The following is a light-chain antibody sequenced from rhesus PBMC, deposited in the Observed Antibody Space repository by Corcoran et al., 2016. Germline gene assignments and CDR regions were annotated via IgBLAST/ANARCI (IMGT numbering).Light chain of an antibody. Sequence: DIQMTQSPSSLSVSIGDTVTITCRASQGISSWLAWYQQKPGKAPKLLIYKASILQSGVPSRLSGSGSGTDFTLTISMMQSEDFATYYCQQYSSRPYSFGQGTKVEIK. CDR1: QGISSW. J-gene: IGKJ2*01. V-gene: IGKV1-22*01. CDR2: KAS. CDR3: QQYSSRPYS.